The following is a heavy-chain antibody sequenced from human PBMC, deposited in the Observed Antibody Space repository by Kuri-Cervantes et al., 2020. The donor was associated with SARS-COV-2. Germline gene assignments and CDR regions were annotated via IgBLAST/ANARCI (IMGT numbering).Heavy chain of an antibody. V-gene: IGHV1-46*01. CDR3: ARDDGYDPHYYYYYVMDV. CDR1: GGTFSSYT. D-gene: IGHD5-12*01. J-gene: IGHJ6*02. Sequence: GGSLRLSCKASGGTFSSYTISWVRQAPGQGLEWMGIINPSGGSTSYAQKFQGRVTMTTDTSTSTAYMELRSLRSDDTAVYYCARDDGYDPHYYYYYVMDVWGQGTTVTVSS. CDR2: INPSGGST.